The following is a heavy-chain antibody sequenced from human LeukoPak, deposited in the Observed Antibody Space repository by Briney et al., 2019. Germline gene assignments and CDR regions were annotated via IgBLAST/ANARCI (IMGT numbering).Heavy chain of an antibody. J-gene: IGHJ4*02. V-gene: IGHV3-11*01. D-gene: IGHD1-26*01. CDR3: GSDSGSYGKGDY. CDR2: ISSSANTI. Sequence: GGSLRLSCAASGFTFSDYYMSWIRQAPGKGLEWLSYISSSANTIYYADSVKGRFTISRDNAKNTLYLQMNSLRAEDTAVYYCGSDSGSYGKGDYWGQGTLVTVSS. CDR1: GFTFSDYY.